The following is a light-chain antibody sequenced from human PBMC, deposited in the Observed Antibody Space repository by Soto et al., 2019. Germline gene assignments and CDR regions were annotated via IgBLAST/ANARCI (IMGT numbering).Light chain of an antibody. CDR3: QEYTNWPVT. CDR1: QSINSD. CDR2: GAS. J-gene: IGKJ4*01. Sequence: IVLTHTTDTLSVSPGETTRLSCRPSQSINSDVAWYQQKVGQTPRLLIHGASTRATGIAARFSGSGSGTEFTLTICCLQSEDFAPYNCQEYTNWPVTFGGGTKV. V-gene: IGKV3D-15*01.